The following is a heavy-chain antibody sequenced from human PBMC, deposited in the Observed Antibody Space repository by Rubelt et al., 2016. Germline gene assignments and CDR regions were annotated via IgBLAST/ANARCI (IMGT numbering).Heavy chain of an antibody. Sequence: VQLVESGGGLVQPGGSLRLSCAASGFTFSDYYMSWIRQAPGKGLEWVSLINTRSTDTNSAASVKGRFTISRDNAKNSLYLQMNSLRAEDTAVYYCARSLGGSDYWGQGTLVTVSS. J-gene: IGHJ4*02. CDR3: ARSLGGSDY. V-gene: IGHV3-11*06. CDR1: GFTFSDYY. D-gene: IGHD1-26*01. CDR2: INTRSTDT.